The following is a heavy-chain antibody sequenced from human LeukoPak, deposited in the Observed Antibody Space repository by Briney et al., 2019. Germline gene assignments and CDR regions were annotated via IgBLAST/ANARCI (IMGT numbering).Heavy chain of an antibody. CDR3: AKSDWFDP. CDR2: IKGDGSST. J-gene: IGHJ5*02. CDR1: GFTFSGYW. V-gene: IGHV3-74*01. Sequence: GGSLRLSCAASGFTFSGYWMHWLRQAPGKGLVWVSRIKGDGSSTTYVDSVKGRFIISRDNTKNTLYLQMSSLRAEDTAVYYCAKSDWFDPWGQGTLVTVSS.